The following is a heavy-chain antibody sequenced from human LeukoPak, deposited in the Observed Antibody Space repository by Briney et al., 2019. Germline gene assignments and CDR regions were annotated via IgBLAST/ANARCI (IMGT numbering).Heavy chain of an antibody. J-gene: IGHJ4*02. CDR2: TYYRSKWYN. D-gene: IGHD3-10*01. CDR1: GDIVSSNSAA. CDR3: AKGRWALFDC. V-gene: IGHV6-1*01. Sequence: SQTLSLTCDISGDIVSSNSAAWNWIRQSPSRGLEWLGRTYYRSKWYNDYAISVKSRMTINADTSKNQFSLQLNSVTPEDTAVYYCAKGRWALFDCWGQGTLVIVSS.